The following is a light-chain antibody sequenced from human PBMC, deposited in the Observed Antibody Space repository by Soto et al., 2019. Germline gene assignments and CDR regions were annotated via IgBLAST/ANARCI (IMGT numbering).Light chain of an antibody. CDR2: EVS. V-gene: IGLV2-8*01. CDR3: SSYAGSNNLYV. J-gene: IGLJ1*01. Sequence: QSALTQPPSASGSPGQSVTISCTGTSSDIGVYNYVSWYQQHPGKAPELMIYEVSKRPSGVPDRFSGSKSGNTASLTVSGLQAEDEADYYCSSYAGSNNLYVFGTGTKVTVL. CDR1: SSDIGVYNY.